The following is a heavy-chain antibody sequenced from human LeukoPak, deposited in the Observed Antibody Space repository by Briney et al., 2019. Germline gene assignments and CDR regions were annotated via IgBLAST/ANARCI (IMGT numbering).Heavy chain of an antibody. CDR2: IIPIFGTA. V-gene: IGHV1-69*05. D-gene: IGHD3-22*01. CDR3: ASVPSDYYDSSGYFGY. J-gene: IGHJ4*02. Sequence: SVKVSCKASGGTFSSYAISWVRQAPGQGLEWMGGIIPIFGTANYAQKFQGRVTITTDESTSTAYMELSSLRSEDTAVYYCASVPSDYYDSSGYFGYWGQGTLVTVSS. CDR1: GGTFSSYA.